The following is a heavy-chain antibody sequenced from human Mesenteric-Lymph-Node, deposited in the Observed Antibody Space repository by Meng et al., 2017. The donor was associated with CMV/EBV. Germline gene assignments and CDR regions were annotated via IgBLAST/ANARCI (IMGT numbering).Heavy chain of an antibody. CDR3: ARPTAGYPNAFDV. Sequence: KVSCKGSGYSFTSYWIGWVRQMPGKGLEWMGIIYPGDSDTRYSPSFQGQVTISADRSISTAYLQWSSLKASDTAMYYCARPTAGYPNAFDVWGQGTMVTVSS. V-gene: IGHV5-51*01. D-gene: IGHD4-17*01. CDR2: IYPGDSDT. J-gene: IGHJ3*01. CDR1: GYSFTSYW.